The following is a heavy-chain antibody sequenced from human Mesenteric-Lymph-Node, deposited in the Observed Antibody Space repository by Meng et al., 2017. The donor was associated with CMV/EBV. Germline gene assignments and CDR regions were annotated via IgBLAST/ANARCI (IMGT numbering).Heavy chain of an antibody. CDR1: GFTFSSYG. CDR3: VRVAKYTSSWYTYWYFDL. V-gene: IGHV3-74*01. J-gene: IGHJ2*01. D-gene: IGHD6-13*01. Sequence: GGSLRLSCAASGFTFSSYGMHWVRQPPGKGLVWVSRVDSDGTSTDYADSVKGRFTISRDNAKNTLYLQMNSLRAEDTAVYYCVRVAKYTSSWYTYWYFDLWGLGTLVTVSS. CDR2: VDSDGTST.